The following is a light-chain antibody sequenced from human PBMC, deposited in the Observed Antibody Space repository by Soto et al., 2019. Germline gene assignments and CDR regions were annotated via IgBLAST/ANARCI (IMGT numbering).Light chain of an antibody. CDR2: DAS. V-gene: IGKV1-33*01. CDR3: QQYESLPLT. Sequence: DIQMTQSPSSLSASVGDRVTITCQASQDINKNLIWYQQKPGKATKLLIYDASDLETGVPSRFSGSGAVTGFTFTMSSLQPEDFATYYCQQYESLPLTFGQGTRLEIK. J-gene: IGKJ5*01. CDR1: QDINKN.